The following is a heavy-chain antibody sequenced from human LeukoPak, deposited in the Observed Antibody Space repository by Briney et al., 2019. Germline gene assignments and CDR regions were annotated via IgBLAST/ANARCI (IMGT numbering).Heavy chain of an antibody. Sequence: ETSETLSLTCNVSGESISSHYWSWTRQSPGKGLEWIGYIHHSRSTNYNPSLKSRVTMSVDTSKNQFSLKLSSVTAADTAVYYCARDEVVRGVIWFDPWGQGTLVTVSS. CDR2: IHHSRST. CDR3: ARDEVVRGVIWFDP. D-gene: IGHD3-10*01. V-gene: IGHV4-59*11. J-gene: IGHJ5*02. CDR1: GESISSHY.